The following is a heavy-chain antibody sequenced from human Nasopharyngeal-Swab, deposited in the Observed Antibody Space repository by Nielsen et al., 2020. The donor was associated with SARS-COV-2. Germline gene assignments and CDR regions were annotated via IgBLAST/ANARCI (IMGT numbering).Heavy chain of an antibody. CDR3: AFGPALKSSSGWYQIDY. CDR2: INAGNGNT. Sequence: WVRQAPGQRLEWMGWINAGNGNTKYSQKFQGRVTITRDTSASTAYMELSSLRSEDTAVYYCAFGPALKSSSGWYQIDYWGQGTLVTVSS. V-gene: IGHV1-3*01. J-gene: IGHJ4*02. D-gene: IGHD6-19*01.